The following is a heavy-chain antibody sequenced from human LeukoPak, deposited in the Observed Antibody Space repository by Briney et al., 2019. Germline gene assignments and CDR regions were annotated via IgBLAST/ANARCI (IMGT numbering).Heavy chain of an antibody. CDR3: AREGCSGGSCYHNWFDP. D-gene: IGHD2-15*01. CDR1: GFTFSSYG. CDR2: ITQDGSEK. Sequence: PGGSLRLSCAASGFTFSSYGMSWVRQAPGKGLEWVANITQDGSEKYYVDSVKGRFTISRDNAKNSLYLQMNSLRAEDTAVYYCAREGCSGGSCYHNWFDPWGQGTLVPVSS. V-gene: IGHV3-7*01. J-gene: IGHJ5*02.